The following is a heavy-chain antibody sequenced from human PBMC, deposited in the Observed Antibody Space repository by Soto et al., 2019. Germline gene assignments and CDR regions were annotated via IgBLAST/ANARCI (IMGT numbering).Heavy chain of an antibody. CDR1: GGSISSGNSY. J-gene: IGHJ5*02. D-gene: IGHD2-2*01. Sequence: PSETLSLTCTVSGGSISSGNSYWSWIRQPPGKGLEWIGYIFYSGSTYYNPSLKSRVTISVDTSKNQFSLKLSSVTAADTAVYYCARLPTPYQRPDPWGQGTLVTVSS. CDR2: IFYSGST. V-gene: IGHV4-30-4*01. CDR3: ARLPTPYQRPDP.